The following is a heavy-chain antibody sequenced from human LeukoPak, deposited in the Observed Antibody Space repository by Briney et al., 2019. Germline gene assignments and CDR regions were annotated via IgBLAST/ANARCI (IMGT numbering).Heavy chain of an antibody. CDR3: ATSFTPRIQLWFPDTAARWFDP. Sequence: SETLSLTCAVYGGSFSGYYWSWIRQPPGKGLEWIGEIDHSGSTNYNPSLKSRVTISVDTSKNQFSLKLSSVTAADTAVYYCATSFTPRIQLWFPDTAARWFDPWGQGTLVTVSS. CDR2: IDHSGST. CDR1: GGSFSGYY. J-gene: IGHJ5*02. D-gene: IGHD5-18*01. V-gene: IGHV4-34*01.